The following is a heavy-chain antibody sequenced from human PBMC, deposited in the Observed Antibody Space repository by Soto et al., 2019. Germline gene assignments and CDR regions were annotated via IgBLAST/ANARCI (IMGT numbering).Heavy chain of an antibody. CDR1: GFTFSSYA. J-gene: IGHJ4*02. V-gene: IGHV3-23*01. Sequence: PGGSLRLSCAASGFTFSSYAMSWVRQAPGKGLEWVSAISGSGGSTYYADSVKGRFTISRDNSKNTLYLQMNSLRAEDTAVYYCAKDKFITIFGVAINSFDYWGQGTLVTVSS. CDR3: AKDKFITIFGVAINSFDY. D-gene: IGHD3-3*01. CDR2: ISGSGGST.